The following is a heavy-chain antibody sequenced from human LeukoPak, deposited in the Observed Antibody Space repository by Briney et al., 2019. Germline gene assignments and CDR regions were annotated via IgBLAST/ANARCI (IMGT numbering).Heavy chain of an antibody. J-gene: IGHJ6*03. Sequence: PGGSLRLSCAASGFTFSSYSMNWVRQAPGKGLEWVSSISSSSSYIYYADSVKGRFTISRDNAKNSLYLQMNSLRAEDTAVYYCARRFEQQLPLWTVYYYYYMDVWGKGTTVTVSS. D-gene: IGHD6-13*01. CDR2: ISSSSSYI. V-gene: IGHV3-21*01. CDR3: ARRFEQQLPLWTVYYYYYMDV. CDR1: GFTFSSYS.